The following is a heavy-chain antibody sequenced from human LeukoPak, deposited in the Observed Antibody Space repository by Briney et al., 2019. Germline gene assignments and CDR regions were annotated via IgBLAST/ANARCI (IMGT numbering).Heavy chain of an antibody. CDR1: GYTFTGYY. J-gene: IGHJ4*02. CDR2: IIPIFGTA. D-gene: IGHD3-22*01. Sequence: SVKVSCKASGYTFTGYYMHWVRQAPGQGLEWMGGIIPIFGTANYAQKFQGRVTITADKSTSTAYMELSSLRSEDTAVYYCAVGRYYDSSQGYWGQGTLVTVSS. V-gene: IGHV1-69*06. CDR3: AVGRYYDSSQGY.